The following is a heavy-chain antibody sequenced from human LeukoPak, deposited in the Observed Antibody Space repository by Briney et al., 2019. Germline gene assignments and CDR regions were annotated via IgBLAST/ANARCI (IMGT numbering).Heavy chain of an antibody. CDR2: IYYSGST. V-gene: IGHV4-39*07. CDR1: GGSISSSSYY. J-gene: IGHJ3*02. Sequence: SETLSLTCTVSGGSISSSSYYWGWIRQPPGKGLEWIGSIYYSGSTYYNPSLKGRVTISVDTSKNQFSLKLSSVTAADTAVYYCARDRGGSYLPDAFDIWGQGTMVTVSS. D-gene: IGHD1-26*01. CDR3: ARDRGGSYLPDAFDI.